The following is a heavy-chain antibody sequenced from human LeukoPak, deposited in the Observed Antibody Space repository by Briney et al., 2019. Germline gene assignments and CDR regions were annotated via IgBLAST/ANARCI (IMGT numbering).Heavy chain of an antibody. CDR1: GYTFTSYY. Sequence: ASVKVSCKASGYTFTSYYMHWVRQAPGQGLEWMGIINPSGGSTSYAQKFQGRVTMTRDTSTSTVYMELSSLRSEDTAVYYCARDLPKRYCSSTSCYPPPHYYMDVWGKGTTVTVSS. D-gene: IGHD2-2*01. J-gene: IGHJ6*03. V-gene: IGHV1-46*01. CDR3: ARDLPKRYCSSTSCYPPPHYYMDV. CDR2: INPSGGST.